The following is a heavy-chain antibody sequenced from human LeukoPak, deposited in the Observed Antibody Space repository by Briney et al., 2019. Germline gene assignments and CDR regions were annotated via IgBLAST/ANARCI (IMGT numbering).Heavy chain of an antibody. J-gene: IGHJ2*01. CDR1: GFTFSSYA. D-gene: IGHD3-22*01. V-gene: IGHV3-23*01. CDR2: MSGSGGST. Sequence: GGSLRLSCAASGFTFSSYAMSWVRQAPGRGLEWVSAMSGSGGSTYYADSVKGRFTISRDNSKNTLYLQMNSLRAEDTAVYCCAKDGYYDSSAYYYVRYFDLWGRGTLVTVSP. CDR3: AKDGYYDSSAYYYVRYFDL.